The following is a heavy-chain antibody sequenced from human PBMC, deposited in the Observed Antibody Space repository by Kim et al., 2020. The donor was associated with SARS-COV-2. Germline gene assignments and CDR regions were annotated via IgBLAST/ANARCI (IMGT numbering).Heavy chain of an antibody. CDR1: GFSFSDYG. CDR2: ISDDGRKK. J-gene: IGHJ6*02. V-gene: IGHV3-30*18. CDR3: AKEVPSDFWSGYYGHYSYYGMDV. D-gene: IGHD3-3*01. Sequence: GGSLRLSCAASGFSFSDYGMEWVRQAPGKGLEWVAVISDDGRKKFYVDSVKGRFTISRDNSKSTLYLQMNSLRAEDTAVYYCAKEVPSDFWSGYYGHYSYYGMDVWGQGTTVTVSS.